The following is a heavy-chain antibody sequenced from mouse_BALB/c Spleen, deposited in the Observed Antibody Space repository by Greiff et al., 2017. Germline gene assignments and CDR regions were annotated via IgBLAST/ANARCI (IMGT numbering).Heavy chain of an antibody. D-gene: IGHD1-1*01. Sequence: EVKLVESGGGLVQPEGSLKLSCAASGFTFSSYTMSWVRQTPEKRLEWVAYISNGGGSTYYPDTVKGRFTISRDNAKNTLYLQMSSLKSEDTAMYYCARRPVYYGSSAWFAYWGQGTLVTVSA. V-gene: IGHV5-12-2*01. CDR2: ISNGGGST. CDR1: GFTFSSYT. CDR3: ARRPVYYGSSAWFAY. J-gene: IGHJ3*01.